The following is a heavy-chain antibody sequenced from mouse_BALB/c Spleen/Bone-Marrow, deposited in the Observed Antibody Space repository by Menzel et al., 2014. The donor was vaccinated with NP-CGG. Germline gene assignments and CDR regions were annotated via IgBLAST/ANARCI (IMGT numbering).Heavy chain of an antibody. CDR2: IDPANGNT. V-gene: IGHV14-3*02. Sequence: EVKLMESGAELVKPGASVKLSCTASGFNIKDTYMHWVKQRPEQGLEWIGRIDPANGNTKCDPKFQGKATITADTSSNTAYLQLSSLTSEDTAVYYCARIHYYGRAWFAYWGQGTLVTVSA. CDR1: GFNIKDTY. CDR3: ARIHYYGRAWFAY. D-gene: IGHD1-2*01. J-gene: IGHJ3*01.